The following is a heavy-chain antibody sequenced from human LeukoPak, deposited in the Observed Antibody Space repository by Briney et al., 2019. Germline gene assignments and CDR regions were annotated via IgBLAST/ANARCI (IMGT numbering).Heavy chain of an antibody. CDR3: ARDGAAGGVY. J-gene: IGHJ4*02. V-gene: IGHV4-59*12. CDR1: GGSITRYY. Sequence: SETLSLTCSVSGGSITRYYWNWIRQPPGKGLEWIGYIYYSGSTNYNPSLKSRVTMSVDTSKNQFSLKLSSVTAADTAVYYCARDGAAGGVYWGQGTLVTVSS. D-gene: IGHD6-25*01. CDR2: IYYSGST.